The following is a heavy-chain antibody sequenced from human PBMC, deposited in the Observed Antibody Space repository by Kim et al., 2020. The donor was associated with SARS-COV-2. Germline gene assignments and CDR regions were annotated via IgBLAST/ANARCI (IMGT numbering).Heavy chain of an antibody. J-gene: IGHJ3*01. CDR1: GGSISRYY. V-gene: IGHV4-59*08. Sequence: SETLSLTCTVSGGSISRYYWNWIRQPPGKGLEWIGNIYYSGTTKYNPSLKSRVTISVDASKNQLSLKLSSVTAADTAVYYCPRLPFLEWTPSRYAFDFWG. CDR2: IYYSGTT. CDR3: PRLPFLEWTPSRYAFDF. D-gene: IGHD1-26*01.